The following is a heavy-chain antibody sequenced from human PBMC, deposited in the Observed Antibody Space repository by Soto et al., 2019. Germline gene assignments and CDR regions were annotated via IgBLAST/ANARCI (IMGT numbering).Heavy chain of an antibody. Sequence: QVQLQESGPGLVKPSQTLSLTCTVSGGSISSDNYYWSWIRQPPGKGLEWIGYIYYSGTTYYNPSLKSRVTISVDTSKNQFSLRLSSMTAVDTAEYYCARDGRTGNYITKHAFDIWGQGTMVTVSS. J-gene: IGHJ3*02. CDR3: ARDGRTGNYITKHAFDI. V-gene: IGHV4-30-4*01. CDR1: GGSISSDNYY. CDR2: IYYSGTT. D-gene: IGHD1-7*01.